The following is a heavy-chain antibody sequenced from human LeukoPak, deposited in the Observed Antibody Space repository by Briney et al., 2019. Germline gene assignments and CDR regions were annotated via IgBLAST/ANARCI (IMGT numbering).Heavy chain of an antibody. J-gene: IGHJ4*02. CDR1: GFTFSSYS. V-gene: IGHV3-21*01. CDR3: ARVGAVNY. CDR2: ISSSSAYI. D-gene: IGHD1-26*01. Sequence: GGSLRLSCAASGFTFSSYSMNWVRQAPGKGLEWVSSISSSSAYIYYADSVKGRFTISRDNTKNSLYLLMNSLRAEDTAVYYCARVGAVNYWGQGTLVTVSS.